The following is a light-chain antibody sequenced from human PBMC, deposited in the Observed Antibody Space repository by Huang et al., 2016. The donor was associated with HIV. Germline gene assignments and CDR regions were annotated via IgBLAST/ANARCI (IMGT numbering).Light chain of an antibody. CDR3: MQGTHWPGT. CDR2: QVA. CDR1: QSLVSSDGNTY. V-gene: IGKV2-30*01. Sequence: DVVMTQLPLSLPVALGQPASIFCKSSQSLVSSDGNTYLNWFQQRPGQPPRRLIYQVANRDTGVPDRFSGSGSDTHVALRINRVEAEDVAIYYCMQGTHWPGTFGQGTKMEI. J-gene: IGKJ1*01.